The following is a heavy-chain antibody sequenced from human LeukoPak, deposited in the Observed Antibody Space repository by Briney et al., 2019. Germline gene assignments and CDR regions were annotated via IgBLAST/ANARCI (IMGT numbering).Heavy chain of an antibody. Sequence: ASVKVSCKASGYTFTGYYMHWVRQAPGQGLEWMGWINPNSGGTNYAQKFQGRVTMTRDTSISTAYMELSSLRSEDTAVYYCARSRTGAYNWNYEAYYYYMDVWGKGTTVTVSS. J-gene: IGHJ6*03. CDR1: GYTFTGYY. CDR3: ARSRTGAYNWNYEAYYYYMDV. D-gene: IGHD1-7*01. V-gene: IGHV1-2*02. CDR2: INPNSGGT.